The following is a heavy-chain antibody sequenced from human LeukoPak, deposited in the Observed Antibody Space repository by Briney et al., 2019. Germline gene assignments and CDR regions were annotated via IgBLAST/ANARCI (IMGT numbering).Heavy chain of an antibody. CDR3: VSPRGFSYGYSDY. J-gene: IGHJ4*02. V-gene: IGHV4-39*01. Sequence: SETLSLTCTVSGGSISSSSAYWGWIRQPPGKGLEWIGSIYYSKDTYYNPSLKSRVTISADTSKNQFSLTLGSVSATDTAVYYCVSPRGFSYGYSDYWGQGTLVTVSS. CDR1: GGSISSSSAY. CDR2: IYYSKDT. D-gene: IGHD5-18*01.